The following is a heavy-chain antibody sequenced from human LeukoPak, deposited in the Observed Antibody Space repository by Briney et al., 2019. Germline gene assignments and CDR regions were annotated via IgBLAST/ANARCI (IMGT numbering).Heavy chain of an antibody. J-gene: IGHJ4*02. D-gene: IGHD3-10*01. CDR2: IVPIFGTA. Sequence: ASVKVSCKASGGTFSSYAISWVRQAPGQGLEWMGGIVPIFGTANYAQKFQGRVTITADESTSTAYMELSSLRSEDTAVYYCARGITMVREGFDYWGQGTLVTVSS. CDR3: ARGITMVREGFDY. CDR1: GGTFSSYA. V-gene: IGHV1-69*01.